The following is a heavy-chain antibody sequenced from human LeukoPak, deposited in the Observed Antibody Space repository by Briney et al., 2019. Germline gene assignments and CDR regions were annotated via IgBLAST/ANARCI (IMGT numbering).Heavy chain of an antibody. J-gene: IGHJ4*02. CDR3: ASLGSVAGTKMPNDY. Sequence: GASVKVSCKASGYTFTSYYMHWLRQAPGQGLEWMGIINPSGGSTSYAQKFQGRVTMTRDTSTSTVYMELSSLRSEDTAVYYCASLGSVAGTKMPNDYWGQGTLVTVSS. V-gene: IGHV1-46*03. CDR1: GYTFTSYY. D-gene: IGHD6-19*01. CDR2: INPSGGST.